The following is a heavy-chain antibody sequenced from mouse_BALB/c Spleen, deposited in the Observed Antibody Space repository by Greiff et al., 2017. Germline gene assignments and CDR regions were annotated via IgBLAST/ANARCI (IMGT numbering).Heavy chain of an antibody. CDR3: TRGAY. J-gene: IGHJ3*01. CDR2: INPSNGGT. Sequence: QVQPQQSGAELVKPGASVKLSCKASGYPFTSYYMYWVKQRPGQGLEWIGEINPSNGGTNFNEKFKSKATLTVDKSSSTAYMQISSLTSEDSAVYYCTRGAYWGQGTLVTVSA. V-gene: IGHV1S81*02. CDR1: GYPFTSYY.